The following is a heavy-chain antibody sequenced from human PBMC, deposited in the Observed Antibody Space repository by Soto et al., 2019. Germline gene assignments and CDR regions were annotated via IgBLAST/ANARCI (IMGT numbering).Heavy chain of an antibody. CDR3: ARRSLGYNFSSTSCYAEN. Sequence: QVQLVQSGAEVKKPGSSVKVSCKASGGTFSSYTISWVRQAPGQGLEWMGRIIPILGIANYAQKFQGRVTNTADKSTSTAYMELSSLRSEDTAVYYCARRSLGYNFSSTSCYAENWGQGTLVTVSS. J-gene: IGHJ4*02. V-gene: IGHV1-69*02. D-gene: IGHD2-2*01. CDR1: GGTFSSYT. CDR2: IIPILGIA.